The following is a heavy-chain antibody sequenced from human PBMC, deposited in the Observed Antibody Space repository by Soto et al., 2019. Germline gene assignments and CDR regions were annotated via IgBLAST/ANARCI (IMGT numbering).Heavy chain of an antibody. J-gene: IGHJ3*02. Sequence: GSLRLSCAASGFTFDDYGMSWVRQAPGKGLEWVSGINWNGGSTGYADSVKGRFTISRDNAKNSLYLQMNSLRAEDTALYHCARGKYSYSSSWYGAFDIWGQGTMVTVSS. CDR2: INWNGGST. V-gene: IGHV3-20*01. D-gene: IGHD6-13*01. CDR1: GFTFDDYG. CDR3: ARGKYSYSSSWYGAFDI.